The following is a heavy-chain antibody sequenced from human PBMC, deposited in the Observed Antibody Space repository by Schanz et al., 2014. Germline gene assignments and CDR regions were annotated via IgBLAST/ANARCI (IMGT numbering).Heavy chain of an antibody. CDR3: ARDQTGTTNWFDP. Sequence: QVQLVQSGAEVRKPGASVRVSCKASGYSFAAFFIHWVRQTPGQGLEWMGCINPYSGATYYAQKFQGRVTLTSDASLTTVYMEVHSLTSDDTAVFFCARDQTGTTNWFDPWGQGTLVTGSS. CDR1: GYSFAAFF. D-gene: IGHD1-7*01. CDR2: INPYSGAT. V-gene: IGHV1-2*02. J-gene: IGHJ5*02.